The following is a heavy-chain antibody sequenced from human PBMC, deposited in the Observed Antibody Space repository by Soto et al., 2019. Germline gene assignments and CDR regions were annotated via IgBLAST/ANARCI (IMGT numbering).Heavy chain of an antibody. D-gene: IGHD2-2*02. CDR1: GFTFSRYW. CDR2: TNSDGSST. V-gene: IGHV3-74*01. J-gene: IGHJ6*02. CDR3: ARDPPYQLLYEDDYYGMDV. Sequence: PGGSLRLSCAASGFTFSRYWMHWVRQAPGKGLVWVSRTNSDGSSTSYADSVKGRFTISRDNAKNTLYLQMNSLRAEDTAVYYCARDPPYQLLYEDDYYGMDVWGQGTTVTVSS.